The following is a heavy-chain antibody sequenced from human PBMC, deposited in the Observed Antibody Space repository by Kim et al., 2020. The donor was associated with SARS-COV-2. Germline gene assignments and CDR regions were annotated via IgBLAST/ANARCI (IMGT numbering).Heavy chain of an antibody. CDR2: ISGSGGST. D-gene: IGHD5-12*01. CDR3: AKESSKWLRRVWGSPSHLDY. CDR1: GFTFSSYA. J-gene: IGHJ4*02. Sequence: GGSLRLSCAASGFTFSSYAMSWVRQAPGKGLEWVSAISGSGGSTYYADSVKGRFTISRDNSKNTLYLQMNSLRAEDTAVYYCAKESSKWLRRVWGSPSHLDYWGQGTLVTVSS. V-gene: IGHV3-23*01.